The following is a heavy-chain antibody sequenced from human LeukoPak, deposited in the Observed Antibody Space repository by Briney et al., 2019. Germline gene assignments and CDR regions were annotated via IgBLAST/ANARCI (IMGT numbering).Heavy chain of an antibody. V-gene: IGHV3-48*01. Sequence: PGGSLRLSCAASGFTFSDYSMNWVRQAPGKGLEGISYIGIDRGNTNYADSVKALFTISGDKAKNSLYLQMNSLRVEDTAVYYCARDYKYAFDNWGQGTLVTVSS. CDR3: ARDYKYAFDN. J-gene: IGHJ4*02. CDR1: GFTFSDYS. D-gene: IGHD5-24*01. CDR2: IGIDRGNT.